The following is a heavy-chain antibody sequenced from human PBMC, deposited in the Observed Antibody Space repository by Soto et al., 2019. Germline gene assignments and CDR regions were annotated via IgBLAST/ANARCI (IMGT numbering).Heavy chain of an antibody. CDR3: ARGGAIRDGYKLDY. Sequence: PSETLSLTCTVSGGSISSGGYYWSWIRQHPGKGLEWIGYIYYSGSTYYNPSLKSRVTISVDTSKNQFSLKLSSVTAADTAVYYCARGGAIRDGYKLDYWGQGTLVTVSS. V-gene: IGHV4-31*03. D-gene: IGHD5-12*01. CDR1: GGSISSGGYY. CDR2: IYYSGST. J-gene: IGHJ4*02.